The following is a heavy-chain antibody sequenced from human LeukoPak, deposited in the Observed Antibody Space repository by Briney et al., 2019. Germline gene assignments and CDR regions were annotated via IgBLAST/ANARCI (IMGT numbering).Heavy chain of an antibody. Sequence: PSQTLSLTCTVSGGSISCGDYYWSWTRQPPGKGLKWIGYIFYSGNTYYNPSLKSRVPISVDTSKNRFSLKLSSVTAADTAVYYCARGLEKMRYSSGPIRFDAFDIWGQGTMVTVSS. CDR1: GGSISCGDYY. CDR3: ARGLEKMRYSSGPIRFDAFDI. V-gene: IGHV4-30-4*01. J-gene: IGHJ3*02. D-gene: IGHD6-19*01. CDR2: IFYSGNT.